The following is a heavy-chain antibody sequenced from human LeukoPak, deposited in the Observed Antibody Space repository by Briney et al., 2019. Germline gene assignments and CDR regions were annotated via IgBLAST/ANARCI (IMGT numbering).Heavy chain of an antibody. V-gene: IGHV3-48*03. D-gene: IGHD3-22*01. J-gene: IGHJ5*02. CDR1: GFTFSSYE. CDR3: ARALYYYDSSGYSNWFDP. CDR2: ISSSGSTI. Sequence: GGSLRLSCAASGFTFSSYEMNWVRQAPGKGLEWASYISSSGSTIYYADSVKGRFTISRDNAKNSLYLQMNSLRAEDTAVYYCARALYYYDSSGYSNWFDPWGQGTLVTVSS.